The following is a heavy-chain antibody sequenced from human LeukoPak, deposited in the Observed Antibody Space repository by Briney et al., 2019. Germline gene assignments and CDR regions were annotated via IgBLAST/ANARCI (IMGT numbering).Heavy chain of an antibody. D-gene: IGHD3-16*01. CDR2: IGGSDDRI. Sequence: GGSLRLSCVASGFSFSNYGMTWVRQAPGRGLEWVSGIGGSDDRIEYAASVRGRFAISRDNSKNTLYLQMNSLRAEDSAVYICARRGTAGPHNWFDSWGQGNLVTVSS. J-gene: IGHJ5*01. CDR1: GFSFSNYG. V-gene: IGHV3-23*01. CDR3: ARRGTAGPHNWFDS.